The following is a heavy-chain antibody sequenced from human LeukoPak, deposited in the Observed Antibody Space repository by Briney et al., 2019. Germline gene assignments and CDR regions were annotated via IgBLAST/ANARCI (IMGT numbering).Heavy chain of an antibody. CDR3: ARDSLQYSSSWYSAFDI. J-gene: IGHJ3*02. D-gene: IGHD6-13*01. Sequence: ASVKVSCKASGGTFSNYGISWVRQAPGQGLEWMGWISAYNGNTNYAQKLQGRVTMTTDTSTSTAYMELRSLRSDDTAVYYCARDSLQYSSSWYSAFDIWGQGTMVTVSS. CDR2: ISAYNGNT. CDR1: GGTFSNYG. V-gene: IGHV1-18*01.